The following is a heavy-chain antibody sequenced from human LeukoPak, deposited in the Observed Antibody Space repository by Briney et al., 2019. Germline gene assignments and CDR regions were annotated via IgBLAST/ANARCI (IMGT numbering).Heavy chain of an antibody. CDR1: GYTFTGYY. Sequence: GASVKVSCKASGYTFTGYYMHWVRQAPGQGLEWMGWINPNSGGTNYAQKFQGRVTMTRDTSISTAYMELSRLRSDDTAVYYCARGYRSSTSCSYFDSWGQGTLVTVSS. J-gene: IGHJ4*02. CDR3: ARGYRSSTSCSYFDS. V-gene: IGHV1-2*02. CDR2: INPNSGGT. D-gene: IGHD2-2*01.